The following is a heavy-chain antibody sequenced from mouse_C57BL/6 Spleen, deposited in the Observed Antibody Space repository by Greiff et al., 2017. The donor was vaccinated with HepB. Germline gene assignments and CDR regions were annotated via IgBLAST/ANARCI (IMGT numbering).Heavy chain of an antibody. Sequence: VQLQQSGAELARPGASVKLSCKASGYTFTSYGISWVKQRTGQGLEWIGEIYPRSGNTYYNEKFKGKATLTADKSSSTAYMELRSLTSEDSAVYFCARRDYGRGNLDYWGQGTTLTVSS. D-gene: IGHD1-1*01. CDR2: IYPRSGNT. CDR1: GYTFTSYG. J-gene: IGHJ2*01. V-gene: IGHV1-81*01. CDR3: ARRDYGRGNLDY.